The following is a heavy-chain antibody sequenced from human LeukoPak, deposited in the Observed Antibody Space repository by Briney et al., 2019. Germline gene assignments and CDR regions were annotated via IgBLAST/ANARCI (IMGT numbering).Heavy chain of an antibody. CDR1: GFTFGDYA. CDR2: IRSKAYGGTT. Sequence: GRSLRPSCTASGFTFGDYAMSWVRQAPGKGLEWVGFIRSKAYGGTTEYAASVKGRFTISRDDSKSIAYLQMNSLKTEDTAVYYCTRDPAYDSVDGYYYYYYMDVWGKGTTVTVSS. J-gene: IGHJ6*03. V-gene: IGHV3-49*04. D-gene: IGHD3-22*01. CDR3: TRDPAYDSVDGYYYYYYMDV.